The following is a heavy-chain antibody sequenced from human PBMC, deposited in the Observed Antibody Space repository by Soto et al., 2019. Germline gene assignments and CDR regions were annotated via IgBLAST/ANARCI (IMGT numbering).Heavy chain of an antibody. CDR2: IYTSGST. D-gene: IGHD3-22*01. V-gene: IGHV4-4*07. Sequence: ETLSLTCTVSGGSISSYYWSWIRQPAGKGLQWIGRIYTSGSTNYNPSLKSRVTMSVDTSKNQFSLRLSSVTAADTAVYYCARDREDSRNYYYYGTEVWGQGPMVTVS. CDR3: ARDREDSRNYYYYGTEV. J-gene: IGHJ6*02. CDR1: GGSISSYY.